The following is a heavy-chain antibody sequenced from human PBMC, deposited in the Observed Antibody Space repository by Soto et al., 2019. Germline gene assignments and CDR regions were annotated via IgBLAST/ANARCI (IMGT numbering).Heavy chain of an antibody. CDR2: INTDGSNT. J-gene: IGHJ4*02. V-gene: IGHV3-74*01. D-gene: IGHD1-1*01. CDR1: GFTFSSHW. CDR3: ARDLTWNQADY. Sequence: EVQLVESGGGLVQPGGSLRISCSASGFTFSSHWMHWVRQGPEKGLLWVSCINTDGSNTNYADSVKGRFTISRDNARNTLYLQMNSLRVEDTALYYCARDLTWNQADYWGQGTLVTVSS.